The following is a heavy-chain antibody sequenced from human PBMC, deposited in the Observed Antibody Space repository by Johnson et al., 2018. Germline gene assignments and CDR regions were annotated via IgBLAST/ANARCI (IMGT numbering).Heavy chain of an antibody. CDR3: ARGQWRVPSQRSCMYV. CDR2: IGAESVYI. V-gene: IGHV3-21*06. Sequence: VQLVESGGGLVKPGGSLRLSCKASGFSFNVYSMTWVRQAPGQGLEWVSFIGAESVYIQYANLVRGRFTISRDNAKNSLYLQMSALRVEDTAIYFCARGQWRVPSQRSCMYVWGKGTTVTVSS. J-gene: IGHJ6*03. CDR1: GFSFNVYS. D-gene: IGHD6-19*01.